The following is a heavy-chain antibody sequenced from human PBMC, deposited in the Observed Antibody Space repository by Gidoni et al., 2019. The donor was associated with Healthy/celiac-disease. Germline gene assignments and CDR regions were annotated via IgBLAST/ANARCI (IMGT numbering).Heavy chain of an antibody. CDR3: AREGYSSSWYTRVGPYYFDY. CDR2: ISSSGSTI. D-gene: IGHD6-13*01. CDR1: GFTFSSYE. J-gene: IGHJ4*02. Sequence: EVQLVESGGGLVQPGGSLRLSCAASGFTFSSYEMNWVRQAPGKGLEWVSYISSSGSTIYDSDSVKGRFTISRDNAKNSLYLQMNSLRAEDTAVYYCAREGYSSSWYTRVGPYYFDYWGQGTLVTVSS. V-gene: IGHV3-48*03.